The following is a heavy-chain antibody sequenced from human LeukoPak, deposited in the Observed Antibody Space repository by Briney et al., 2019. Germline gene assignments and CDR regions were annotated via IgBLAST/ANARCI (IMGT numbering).Heavy chain of an antibody. Sequence: GGSLRLSCAASGFTFSSYAMHWVRQAPGKGLEWVAVISYDGSNKYYADSVKGRFTISRDNSKNTLYPQMNSLRAEDTAVYYCARWYYYETSGLYYGSFDNWGQGTLVTVSS. V-gene: IGHV3-30*04. CDR1: GFTFSSYA. CDR3: ARWYYYETSGLYYGSFDN. CDR2: ISYDGSNK. D-gene: IGHD3-22*01. J-gene: IGHJ5*02.